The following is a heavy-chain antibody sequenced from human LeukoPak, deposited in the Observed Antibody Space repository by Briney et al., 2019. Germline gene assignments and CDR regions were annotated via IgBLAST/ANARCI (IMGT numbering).Heavy chain of an antibody. CDR3: ARGPPNWGYDY. CDR1: GYTFTSYD. Sequence: ASVKVPCKASGYTFTSYDFNWVRQATGQRPEWMGWMSPNSGDTGYAQKFQDRVTMSRNTSISTAYMELSSLRSDDTAVYYCARGPPNWGYDYWGPGTLVTVSS. D-gene: IGHD7-27*01. J-gene: IGHJ4*02. CDR2: MSPNSGDT. V-gene: IGHV1-8*01.